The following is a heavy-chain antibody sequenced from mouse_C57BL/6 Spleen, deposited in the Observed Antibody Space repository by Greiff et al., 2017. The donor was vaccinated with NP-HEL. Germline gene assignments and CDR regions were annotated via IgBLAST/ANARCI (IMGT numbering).Heavy chain of an antibody. Sequence: EVKLVESGGGLVKPGGSLKLSCAASGFTFSSYAMSWVRQTPEKRLEWVATISDGGSYTYDPDNVKGRFTISRDNAKNNLYLQMSHLKSEDTAMYYCARGYGSSPAWFAYWGQGTLVTVSA. D-gene: IGHD1-1*01. CDR3: ARGYGSSPAWFAY. V-gene: IGHV5-4*03. CDR2: ISDGGSYT. J-gene: IGHJ3*01. CDR1: GFTFSSYA.